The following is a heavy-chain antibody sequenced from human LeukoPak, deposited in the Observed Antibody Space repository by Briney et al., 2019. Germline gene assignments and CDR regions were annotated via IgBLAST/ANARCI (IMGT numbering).Heavy chain of an antibody. CDR3: ARLLLYCSSTSCPSPIDY. V-gene: IGHV3-21*01. CDR2: ISSSSSYI. Sequence: GGSLRLSCAASGFTFSSYAMSWVRQAPGKGLEWVSSISSSSSYIYYADSVKGRFTISRDNAKNSLYLQMNSLRAEDTAVYYCARLLLYCSSTSCPSPIDYWGQGTLVTVSS. D-gene: IGHD2-2*01. CDR1: GFTFSSYA. J-gene: IGHJ4*02.